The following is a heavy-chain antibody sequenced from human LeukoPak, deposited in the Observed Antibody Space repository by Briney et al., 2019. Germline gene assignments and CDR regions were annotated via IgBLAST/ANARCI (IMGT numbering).Heavy chain of an antibody. CDR2: ISVSGGGT. J-gene: IGHJ4*02. D-gene: IGHD2-21*02. V-gene: IGHV3-23*01. Sequence: GGSLRLSCVASGFTFSAYAMTWVRQAPGKGLEWVSSISVSGGGTYYADSVRGRFTISRDNSKNTLFLHMNSLRAEDTAVYYCVKDWRDESICAADCLQSWGQGTLVTVSS. CDR3: VKDWRDESICAADCLQS. CDR1: GFTFSAYA.